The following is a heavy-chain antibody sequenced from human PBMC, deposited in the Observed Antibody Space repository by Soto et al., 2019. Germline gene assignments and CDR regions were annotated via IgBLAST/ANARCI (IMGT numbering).Heavy chain of an antibody. CDR3: AKARSGNYQYYLDY. CDR2: ISGSGINT. J-gene: IGHJ4*02. CDR1: GFIFSSYA. D-gene: IGHD3-22*01. V-gene: IGHV3-23*01. Sequence: EVQLLESGGGLVQPGGSLRLSCGASGFIFSSYAMNWVRQAPGKGLEWVAGISGSGINTYYADSVKGRFTISRDNSKNTLYLQLSSLRTEDTAVYYCAKARSGNYQYYLDYWGQGTLVTVSS.